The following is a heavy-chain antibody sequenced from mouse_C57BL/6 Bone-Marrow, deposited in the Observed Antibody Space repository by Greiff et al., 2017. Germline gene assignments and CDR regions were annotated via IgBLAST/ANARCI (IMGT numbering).Heavy chain of an antibody. D-gene: IGHD2-4*01. Sequence: EVQLQQSGPELVKPGASVKIPCKASGYTFTDYNMDWVKQSHGKSLEWIGDIYPNNGGTIYNQKFKGKATLTVDKASSTAYMELRSLTSEDTAFYYCAHERGLAFAYWGQGTLVTVSA. CDR3: AHERGLAFAY. V-gene: IGHV1-18*01. J-gene: IGHJ3*01. CDR2: IYPNNGGT. CDR1: GYTFTDYN.